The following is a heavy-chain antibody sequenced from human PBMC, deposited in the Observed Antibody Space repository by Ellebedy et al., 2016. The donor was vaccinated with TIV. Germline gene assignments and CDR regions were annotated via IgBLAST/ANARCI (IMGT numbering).Heavy chain of an antibody. CDR1: RFTVSSNY. Sequence: GGSLRLSCAASRFTVSSNYMSWVRQAPGRGLEWVSTIYSSGGTYYAGSVKGRFTISRDNSKNTLYLQMNSLRAEDTAVYYCAEGISVAGTSSGFWGQGTLVTVS. CDR2: IYSSGGT. CDR3: AEGISVAGTSSGF. D-gene: IGHD6-19*01. V-gene: IGHV3-53*01. J-gene: IGHJ4*02.